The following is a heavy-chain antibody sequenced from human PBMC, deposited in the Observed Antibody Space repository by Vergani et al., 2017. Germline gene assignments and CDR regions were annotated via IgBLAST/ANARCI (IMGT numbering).Heavy chain of an antibody. CDR3: AGLPATLYYDCXMDV. D-gene: IGHD1-14*01. J-gene: IGHJ6*03. CDR1: GYSFTSYW. V-gene: IGHV5-51*01. CDR2: IYPGDSDT. Sequence: EVQLVQSGAEVKKPGESLKISCKGSGYSFTSYWIGWVRQMPGKGLGWMGIIYPGDSDTRYRPSFQGQVTISADKSISTTYLQWSSLKASDTAMYYCAGLPATLYYDCXMDVGGKGSTVTVSS.